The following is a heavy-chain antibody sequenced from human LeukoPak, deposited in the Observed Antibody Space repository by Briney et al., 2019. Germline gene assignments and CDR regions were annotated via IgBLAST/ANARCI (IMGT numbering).Heavy chain of an antibody. CDR3: ARDLGQWLIHDYYFDY. J-gene: IGHJ4*02. D-gene: IGHD6-19*01. Sequence: ASVKVSCKASGYTFTSHYMHWLRQTPGQGLEWVGIIDPNGGSTNYPQKFQGRLTLTRDTSTSTVYMELSSLRSEDTAVYYCARDLGQWLIHDYYFDYWGQGTLVTVSS. CDR2: IDPNGGST. V-gene: IGHV1-46*01. CDR1: GYTFTSHY.